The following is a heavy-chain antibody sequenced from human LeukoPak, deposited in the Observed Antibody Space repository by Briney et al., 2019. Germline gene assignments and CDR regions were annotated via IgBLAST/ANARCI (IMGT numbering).Heavy chain of an antibody. D-gene: IGHD3-22*01. Sequence: GGSLRLSCAASGFTFSSYEMNWVRQAPGKGLEWVSYISSSGSNIYYADSVKGRFTISRDNAKNTLNLKMNSLRAEDTAVYYCARDYYYDSSGPYFDYWGQGTLVIVSS. V-gene: IGHV3-48*03. J-gene: IGHJ4*02. CDR3: ARDYYYDSSGPYFDY. CDR2: ISSSGSNI. CDR1: GFTFSSYE.